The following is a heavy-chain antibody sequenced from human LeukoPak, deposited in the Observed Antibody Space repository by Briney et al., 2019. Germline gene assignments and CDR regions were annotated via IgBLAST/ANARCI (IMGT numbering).Heavy chain of an antibody. CDR2: MNPNSGNT. Sequence: ASVKVSCKASGYTFTRYYMHWVRQAPGQGLEWMGWMNPNSGNTGYAQKCQGRVTITRNTSISTAYMELSSLRSEDTAVYYCARVYGGLYYYYMDVWGKGTTVTVSS. J-gene: IGHJ6*03. CDR3: ARVYGGLYYYYMDV. CDR1: GYTFTRYY. D-gene: IGHD3-16*01. V-gene: IGHV1-8*03.